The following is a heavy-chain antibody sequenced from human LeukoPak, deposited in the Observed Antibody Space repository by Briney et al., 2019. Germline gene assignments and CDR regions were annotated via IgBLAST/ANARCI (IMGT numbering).Heavy chain of an antibody. CDR1: GYTFTSYG. Sequence: GASVKVSCKASGYTFTSYGISWVRQAPGQGLVWMGCISAYNGNTNYAQKLQGRVTMTTDTSTSTAYMELRSLRSDDTAVYYCARVGLHRRINWFDPWGQGTLVTVSS. J-gene: IGHJ5*02. CDR3: ARVGLHRRINWFDP. CDR2: ISAYNGNT. V-gene: IGHV1-18*01. D-gene: IGHD3-16*01.